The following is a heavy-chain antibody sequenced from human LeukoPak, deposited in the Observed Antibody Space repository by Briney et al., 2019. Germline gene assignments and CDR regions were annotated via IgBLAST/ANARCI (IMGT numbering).Heavy chain of an antibody. CDR3: ARDLPGVGDYLIY. CDR2: IYTSGST. J-gene: IGHJ4*02. D-gene: IGHD4-17*01. CDR1: GGSISSYY. V-gene: IGHV4-4*07. Sequence: SETLSLTCTVSGGSISSYYWTWIRQPAGKGLEWIGRIYTSGSTNYNPSLRSRATMSVDTSKNQFSLKLSSVTAADTAVYYCARDLPGVGDYLIYWGQGTLVTVSS.